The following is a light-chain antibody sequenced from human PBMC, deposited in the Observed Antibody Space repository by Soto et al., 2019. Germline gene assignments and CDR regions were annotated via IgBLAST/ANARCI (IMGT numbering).Light chain of an antibody. V-gene: IGKV1-39*01. CDR2: AAS. Sequence: DIQMTQSPFSLSASLGDRVTITCRASQRISDYLNWYQQKPGKGPKLLIFAASSLQVGVPSRFSGSGSGTDFTLTIISLQPEDFPTYFCQQSHSAPFTFGPGTTVDIK. J-gene: IGKJ3*01. CDR3: QQSHSAPFT. CDR1: QRISDY.